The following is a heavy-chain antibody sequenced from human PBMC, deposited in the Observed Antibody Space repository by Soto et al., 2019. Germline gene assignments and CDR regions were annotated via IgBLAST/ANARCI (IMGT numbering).Heavy chain of an antibody. J-gene: IGHJ4*02. CDR2: IYYSGST. CDR1: GGSISSYF. V-gene: IGHV4-59*08. CDR3: ARRYGGSFDF. Sequence: LSLTCTVSGGSISSYFWTWIRQPPGKGLKWIGYIYYSGSTNYNPSLKSRVTISVDTSKNQFSLKLSSVTAADTAVYFCARRYGGSFDFWGQGTLVTVSS. D-gene: IGHD4-17*01.